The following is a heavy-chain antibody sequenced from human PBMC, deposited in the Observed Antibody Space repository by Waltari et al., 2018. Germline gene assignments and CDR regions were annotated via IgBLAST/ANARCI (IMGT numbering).Heavy chain of an antibody. J-gene: IGHJ3*02. Sequence: QVQLVQSGAEVKKPGSSVKVSCKASGGTFSSYAIRWGGQSPGRGLEWRGRISPIFGTANSVQKFQSRGTITTDESTSTAYIALSSLRSEDTAVYYCATPRYADAFDIWGQGTMVTVSS. CDR2: ISPIFGTA. CDR1: GGTFSSYA. V-gene: IGHV1-69*05. D-gene: IGHD5-12*01. CDR3: ATPRYADAFDI.